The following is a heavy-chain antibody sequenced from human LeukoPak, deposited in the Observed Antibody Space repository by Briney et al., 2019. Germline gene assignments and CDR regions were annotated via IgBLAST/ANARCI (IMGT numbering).Heavy chain of an antibody. Sequence: PSETLSLTCTVSGGSISSGDYYWGWIRQSPGKGLEWIGSIYHSGSTYYKSSLKSRVTISIDTSKNQFSLKLSSVTAADTAVYYCARCSGSYCRNIDYWGQGTLVTVSS. D-gene: IGHD3-22*01. CDR2: IYHSGST. CDR3: ARCSGSYCRNIDY. CDR1: GGSISSGDYY. V-gene: IGHV4-39*07. J-gene: IGHJ4*02.